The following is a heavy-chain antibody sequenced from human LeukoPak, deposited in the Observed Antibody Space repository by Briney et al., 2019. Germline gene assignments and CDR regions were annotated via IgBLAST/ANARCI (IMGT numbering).Heavy chain of an antibody. CDR3: VRIYRGPDY. J-gene: IGHJ4*02. CDR2: INPNSDDT. V-gene: IGHV1-2*02. CDR1: GYTFIHHY. Sequence: AASVKVSCKASGYTFIHHYIHWVRQAPGQGLEWMGWINPNSDDTNYAQKFQGRVTMTRDTSISTVYMELTRLRSDDTAVYYCVRIYRGPDYWGQGTLVTVSS. D-gene: IGHD3-10*01.